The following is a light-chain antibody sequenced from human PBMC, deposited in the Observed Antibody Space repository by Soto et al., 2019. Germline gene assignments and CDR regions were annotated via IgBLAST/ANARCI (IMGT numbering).Light chain of an antibody. Sequence: EVVLTQSPATLYLSPGERATLSCRASESVFAYLAWYQHKPGQAPRLLIYDASNRATGVPARFSGSGSATDFTLTISSLEPEDFAVYYCQQRYRWPPITFGQGTRLDNK. CDR2: DAS. J-gene: IGKJ5*01. CDR3: QQRYRWPPIT. CDR1: ESVFAY. V-gene: IGKV3-11*01.